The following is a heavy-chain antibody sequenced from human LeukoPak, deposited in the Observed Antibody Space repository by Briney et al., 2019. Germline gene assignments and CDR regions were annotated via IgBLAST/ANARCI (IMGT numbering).Heavy chain of an antibody. V-gene: IGHV1-69*06. J-gene: IGHJ1*01. CDR1: GGTFSSYA. CDR2: IIPIFGTA. D-gene: IGHD2-2*01. Sequence: ASVKVSCKASGGTFSSYAISWVRQAPGQGLEWMGGIIPIFGTANYAQKFQGRVTMTEDTSTDTAYMELSSLRSEDTAVYYCATNSQYQLLTEYFQHWGQGTLVTVSS. CDR3: ATNSQYQLLTEYFQH.